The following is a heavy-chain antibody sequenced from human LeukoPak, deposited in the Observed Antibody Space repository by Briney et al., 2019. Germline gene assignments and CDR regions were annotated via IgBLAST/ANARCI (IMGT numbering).Heavy chain of an antibody. CDR3: ARDFSRGVVPAAAGRWFDP. V-gene: IGHV4-34*01. D-gene: IGHD2-2*01. CDR1: GGSFSGYY. CDR2: INHSGST. Sequence: SETLSLTCAVYGGSFSGYYWSWIRQPPGKGLEWIGEINHSGSTNYNPSLKSRVTISVDTSKNQFSLKLSSVTAADTAVYYCARDFSRGVVPAAAGRWFDPWGQGTLVTVSS. J-gene: IGHJ5*02.